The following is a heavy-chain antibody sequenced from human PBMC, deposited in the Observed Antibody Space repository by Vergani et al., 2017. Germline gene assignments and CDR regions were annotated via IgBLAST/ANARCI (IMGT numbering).Heavy chain of an antibody. D-gene: IGHD6-19*01. CDR1: GFTFSSYW. V-gene: IGHV3-7*03. J-gene: IGHJ5*02. Sequence: EVQLVESGGGLVQPGGSLRLSCAASGFTFSSYWMSWVRQAPGKGLEWVANIKQDGSEKYYLDSVKGRFTISRDNAKNSLYLQMNSLRAEDTAVYYCARGIAVAPGWFDPWGQGTLVTVSS. CDR3: ARGIAVAPGWFDP. CDR2: IKQDGSEK.